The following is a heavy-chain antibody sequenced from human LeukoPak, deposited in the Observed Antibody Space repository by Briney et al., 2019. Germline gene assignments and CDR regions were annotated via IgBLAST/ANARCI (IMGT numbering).Heavy chain of an antibody. CDR3: ARDPGPMLGATPRQRKLYYFDY. CDR2: IIPILALA. CDR1: GDTFNSYA. D-gene: IGHD1-26*01. V-gene: IGHV1-69*04. Sequence: SVKVSCKASGDTFNSYAISWVRQAPGQGLEWMGRIIPILALANYAQKFQGRITMTADKPTSTVYMYLSSLRSEDTAVYYCARDPGPMLGATPRQRKLYYFDYWGQGTLVTVSS. J-gene: IGHJ4*02.